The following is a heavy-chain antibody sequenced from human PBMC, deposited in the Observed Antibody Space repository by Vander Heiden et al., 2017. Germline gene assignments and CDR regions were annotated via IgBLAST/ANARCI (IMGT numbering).Heavy chain of an antibody. CDR2: INPKSGGT. Sequence: QVQLVQSGAEVTKPGPSVKVSCKASGYTFPGYYMHWVRQAPGQGLEWMGWINPKSGGTNYAQKFQGRVTMTRDTSISTAYMELSSLRSDDTAVYFCARDPEDYGDYVLGYWGQGTLVTVSS. D-gene: IGHD4-17*01. CDR1: GYTFPGYY. V-gene: IGHV1-2*02. CDR3: ARDPEDYGDYVLGY. J-gene: IGHJ4*02.